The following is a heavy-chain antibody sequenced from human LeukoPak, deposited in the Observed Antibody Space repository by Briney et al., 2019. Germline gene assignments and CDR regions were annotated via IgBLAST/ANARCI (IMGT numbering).Heavy chain of an antibody. CDR1: GFTFSSYS. CDR3: AREGAYYDTSGYYMEEYYFDY. D-gene: IGHD3-22*01. J-gene: IGHJ4*02. CDR2: ISSSSYI. V-gene: IGHV3-21*01. Sequence: GGSLRLSCAASGFTFSSYSMNWVRQAPGKGLEWVSSISSSSYIYYADSEKGRFTISRDNAKNSLYLQMNSLRAEDTAVYYCAREGAYYDTSGYYMEEYYFDYWGQGALVTVSS.